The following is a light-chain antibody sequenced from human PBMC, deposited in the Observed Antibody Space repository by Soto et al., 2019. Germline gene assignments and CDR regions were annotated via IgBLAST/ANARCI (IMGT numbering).Light chain of an antibody. CDR2: NTD. CDR3: VLYMGSGIWV. V-gene: IGLV8-61*01. J-gene: IGLJ3*02. CDR1: SGSVSTSYY. Sequence: QTVVTQEPSFSVSPGRTVTLTCGLTSGSVSTSYYPSWYQQTPGQPPRTLIYNTDTRSSGVPDRFSGSILGNKAALTITGAQVDDESDYYCVLYMGSGIWVFGGGTKLTVL.